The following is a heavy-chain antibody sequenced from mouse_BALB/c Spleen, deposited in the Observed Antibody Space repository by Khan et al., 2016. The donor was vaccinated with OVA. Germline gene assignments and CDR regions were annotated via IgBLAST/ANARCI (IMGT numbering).Heavy chain of an antibody. V-gene: IGHV1-84*02. Sequence: QVQLQQSGPELVKPGASVKISCKASGYTFTDNYIHWVKQKPGQGLEWIGWIYPGSGNTKYNEKFKDKATLTVDTSSSKAYMHLSSLTSEDTAVYFCARGGYYENSLFDYWGQGTALIVSS. CDR1: GYTFTDNY. D-gene: IGHD2-3*01. CDR2: IYPGSGNT. J-gene: IGHJ2*01. CDR3: ARGGYYENSLFDY.